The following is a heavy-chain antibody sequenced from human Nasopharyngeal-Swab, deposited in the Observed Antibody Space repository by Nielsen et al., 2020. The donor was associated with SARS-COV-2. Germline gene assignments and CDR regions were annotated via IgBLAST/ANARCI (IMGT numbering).Heavy chain of an antibody. V-gene: IGHV3-21*01. CDR2: ISSTNNFI. Sequence: GGSLRLSCAASGFTLSSYWMSWVRQAPGKGLEWVSSISSTNNFIFYADSVKGRFTISRDNTKNSLYLQMNTLRVADTAVYYCARGFRRGSYYDNIGADSWGQGTLVTVSS. D-gene: IGHD3-22*01. CDR3: ARGFRRGSYYDNIGADS. J-gene: IGHJ4*02. CDR1: GFTLSSYW.